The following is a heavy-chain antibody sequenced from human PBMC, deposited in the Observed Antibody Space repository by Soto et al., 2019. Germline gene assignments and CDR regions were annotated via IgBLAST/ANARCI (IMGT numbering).Heavy chain of an antibody. V-gene: IGHV3-7*01. CDR2: IKQDGSEK. J-gene: IGHJ6*02. CDR3: ARVGPQKGYGMDV. Sequence: EVQLVESGGGLVQPGGSLRLSCAASGFTFSSYWMSWVRQAPGKGLEWVANIKQDGSEKYYVDSVKGRFTISRDNAKNSLYLQMNSLRAEDTAVYYCARVGPQKGYGMDVWGQGTTVTVSS. CDR1: GFTFSSYW.